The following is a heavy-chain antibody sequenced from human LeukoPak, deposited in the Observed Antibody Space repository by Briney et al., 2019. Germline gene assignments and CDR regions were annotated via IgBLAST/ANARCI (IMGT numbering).Heavy chain of an antibody. J-gene: IGHJ3*02. CDR3: ARSPIAARPGAFDI. V-gene: IGHV1-69*04. CDR2: IIPILGIA. Sequence: SVKVSCKASGGTFSSYAISWVRQAPRQGLEWMGRIIPILGIANYAQKFQGRVTITADKSTSTAYMELSSLRSEDTAVYYCARSPIAARPGAFDIWGQGTMVTVSS. D-gene: IGHD6-6*01. CDR1: GGTFSSYA.